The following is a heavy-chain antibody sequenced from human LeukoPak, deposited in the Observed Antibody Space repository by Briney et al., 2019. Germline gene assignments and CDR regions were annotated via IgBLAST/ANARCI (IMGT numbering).Heavy chain of an antibody. J-gene: IGHJ4*02. V-gene: IGHV3-74*01. D-gene: IGHD4-17*01. Sequence: TGGSLRLSCAPSGFTFTSYWMHWVRQAPGKGLVWVSRITSDGRSTSYADSVKGRFTMSRDNAKNMLYLQMNSLRPEDTAVYYCAGGDAVTSNYWGQGTLLTVSS. CDR1: GFTFTSYW. CDR3: AGGDAVTSNY. CDR2: ITSDGRST.